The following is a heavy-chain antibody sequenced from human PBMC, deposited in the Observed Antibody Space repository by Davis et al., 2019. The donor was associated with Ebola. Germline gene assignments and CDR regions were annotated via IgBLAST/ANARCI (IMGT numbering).Heavy chain of an antibody. CDR2: LKSKSEGGTI. V-gene: IGHV3-15*07. Sequence: GGSLRLSCAASGFTFSNAWMNWVRQAPGKGLEWVGRLKSKSEGGTIDYAAPVKGRFTISIDDSKNTLFLHMNSLKTEDTAVYYCTRGYYFDCRGQGTLVTVSS. D-gene: IGHD3-3*01. CDR3: TRGYYFDC. J-gene: IGHJ4*02. CDR1: GFTFSNAW.